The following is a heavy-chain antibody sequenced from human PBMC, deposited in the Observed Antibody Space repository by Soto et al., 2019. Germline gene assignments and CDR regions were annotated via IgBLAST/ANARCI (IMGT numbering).Heavy chain of an antibody. CDR1: GYTFTSYY. CDR3: ARSPYYDSSGYYPY. CDR2: INPSGGYT. Sequence: ASVKVSCKASGYTFTSYYMNWVRQAPGQGLEWLGIINPSGGYTTYAQRFLGRVTMTSDTSTSTVHMELSSLRSEDTAVYYCARSPYYDSSGYYPYWGQGTLVTVSS. D-gene: IGHD3-22*01. V-gene: IGHV1-46*01. J-gene: IGHJ4*02.